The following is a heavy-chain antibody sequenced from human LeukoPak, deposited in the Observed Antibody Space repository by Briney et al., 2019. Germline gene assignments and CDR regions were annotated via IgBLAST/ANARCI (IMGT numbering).Heavy chain of an antibody. D-gene: IGHD3-16*01. CDR2: TYPGDSDT. CDR3: ARWGRAVSGLSRHTFDY. J-gene: IGHJ4*02. CDR1: GYSFTNYW. Sequence: GESLKTSCKGSGYSFTNYWIAWVRQMPGKGLEWMGITYPGDSDTRYSPSYQGQVTISADKSISTAYLQWSSLKASDTAMYYCARWGRAVSGLSRHTFDYWGQGTLVTVSS. V-gene: IGHV5-51*01.